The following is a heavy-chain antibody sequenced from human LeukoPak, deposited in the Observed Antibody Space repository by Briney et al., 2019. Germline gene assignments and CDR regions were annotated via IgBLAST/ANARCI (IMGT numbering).Heavy chain of an antibody. Sequence: SGGSLRLSCAASGFTFSNYALHWVRQAPGKGLEWVAVISYDGSNKYYADSVKGRFTISRDNSKNTLYLQMNSLRAEDTAVYYCAREQVVAYFDYWGQGTLVTVSS. CDR2: ISYDGSNK. V-gene: IGHV3-30-3*01. CDR1: GFTFSNYA. J-gene: IGHJ4*02. CDR3: AREQVVAYFDY. D-gene: IGHD2-15*01.